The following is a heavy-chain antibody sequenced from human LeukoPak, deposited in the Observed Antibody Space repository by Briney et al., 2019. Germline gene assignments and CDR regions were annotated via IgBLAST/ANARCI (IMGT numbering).Heavy chain of an antibody. CDR3: ARESVEAESYYFDY. CDR1: GFTFSSYW. Sequence: PGGSLRLSCAASGFTFSSYWMSWVRQAPGKGLEWVANIKQDGSEKYYVDSVKGRFTISRDNAKNSLYLQMNSLRAEDTALYYCARESVEAESYYFDYWGQGTLVTVSS. J-gene: IGHJ4*02. V-gene: IGHV3-7*01. CDR2: IKQDGSEK.